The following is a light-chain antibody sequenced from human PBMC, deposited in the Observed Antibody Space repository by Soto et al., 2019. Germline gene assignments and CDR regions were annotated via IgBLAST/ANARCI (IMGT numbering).Light chain of an antibody. CDR1: QTISTL. V-gene: IGKV1-5*01. Sequence: IQMTQSPSTLSASVGDRVTITCQASQTISTLLAWYQHRPGKAPNLLIYDASSLGSGVPSRFSGSGSGTEFTLTISSLQPDDSATYYCQQYSSLVTFGRGTKVDIK. CDR2: DAS. J-gene: IGKJ2*01. CDR3: QQYSSLVT.